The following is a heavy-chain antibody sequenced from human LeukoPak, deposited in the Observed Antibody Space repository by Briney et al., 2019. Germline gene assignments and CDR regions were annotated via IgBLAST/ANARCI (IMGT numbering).Heavy chain of an antibody. D-gene: IGHD5-24*01. CDR3: ARDFSAYGMDV. V-gene: IGHV4-59*06. CDR1: GGSISSYY. CDR2: IYYSGST. Sequence: SETLSLTCTVSGGSISSYYWSWIRQHPGKGLEWIGYIYYSGSTYYNPSLKSRVTISVDTSKNQFSLKLSSVTAADTAVYYCARDFSAYGMDVWGQGTTVTVSS. J-gene: IGHJ6*02.